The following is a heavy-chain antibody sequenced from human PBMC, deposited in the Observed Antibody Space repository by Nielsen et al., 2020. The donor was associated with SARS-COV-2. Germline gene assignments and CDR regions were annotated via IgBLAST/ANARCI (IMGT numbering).Heavy chain of an antibody. D-gene: IGHD2-2*02. CDR1: GFTFSSYA. CDR3: ARDTVVPAAIPRPHVYYYYYMDV. V-gene: IGHV3-48*02. Sequence: GGSLRLSCAASGFTFSSYAMSWVRQAPGKGLEWVSYISSSSSTIYYADSVKGRFTISRDNAKNSLYLQMNSLRDEDTAVYYCARDTVVPAAIPRPHVYYYYYMDVWGKGTTVTVSS. CDR2: ISSSSSTI. J-gene: IGHJ6*03.